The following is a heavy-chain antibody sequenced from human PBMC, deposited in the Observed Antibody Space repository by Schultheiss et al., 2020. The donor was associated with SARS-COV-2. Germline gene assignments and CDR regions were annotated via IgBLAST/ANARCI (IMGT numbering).Heavy chain of an antibody. V-gene: IGHV2-70*01. Sequence: SGPTLVKPTETLTLTCTVSGFSLSNARMGVSWIRQPPGKALEWLALIDWDDDKYYSTSLKTRLTISKDTSKNQVVLTMTNMDPVDTATYYCARTTVTTKSALDYWGQGTLVTVSS. J-gene: IGHJ4*02. CDR3: ARTTVTTKSALDY. D-gene: IGHD4-17*01. CDR1: GFSLSNARMG. CDR2: IDWDDDK.